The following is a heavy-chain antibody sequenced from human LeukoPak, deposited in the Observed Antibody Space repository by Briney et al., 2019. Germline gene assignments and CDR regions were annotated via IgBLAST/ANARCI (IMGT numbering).Heavy chain of an antibody. CDR1: GFTFSDYY. D-gene: IGHD2-15*01. CDR2: ISSDGGST. CDR3: ARAVAYYYYYMDV. J-gene: IGHJ6*03. Sequence: GGSLRLSCAASGFTFSDYYMGWIRQAPGKGLEYVSAISSDGGSTYYANSVKGRFTISRDNPKNTLYLQMGSLRAEDMAVYYCARAVAYYYYYMDVWGKGTTVTVSS. V-gene: IGHV3-64*01.